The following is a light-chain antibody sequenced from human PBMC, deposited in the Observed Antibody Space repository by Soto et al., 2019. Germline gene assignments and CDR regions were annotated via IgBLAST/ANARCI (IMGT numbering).Light chain of an antibody. CDR3: QQAKRLSIT. CDR2: AAS. J-gene: IGKJ4*02. Sequence: DIQMTQSPSSVSASVGDRVTITCRASQGISSWLAWYQQRPGKAPKLLIYAASSLQSGVPSRFSGSESGTDFTLTISRLQAEDFATYYSQQAKRLSITFXGWTKVDSK. CDR1: QGISSW. V-gene: IGKV1-12*01.